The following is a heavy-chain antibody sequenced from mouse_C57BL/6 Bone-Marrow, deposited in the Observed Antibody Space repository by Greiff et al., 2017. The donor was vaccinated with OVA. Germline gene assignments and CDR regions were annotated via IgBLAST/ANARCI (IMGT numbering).Heavy chain of an antibody. J-gene: IGHJ2*01. CDR1: GYAFSSSW. Sequence: VQLKESGPELVKPGASVKISCKASGYAFSSSWMNWVKQRPGKGLEWIGRIYPGDGDTNYNGKFKGKATLTADKSSSTAYMQLSSLTSEDSAVYFCARPGGSNNLADYWGQGTTLTVSS. CDR2: IYPGDGDT. V-gene: IGHV1-82*01. CDR3: ARPGGSNNLADY. D-gene: IGHD2-5*01.